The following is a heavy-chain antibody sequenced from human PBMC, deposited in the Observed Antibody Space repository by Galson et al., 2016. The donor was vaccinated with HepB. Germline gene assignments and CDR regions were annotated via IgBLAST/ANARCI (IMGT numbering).Heavy chain of an antibody. CDR2: VFHSGST. D-gene: IGHD1-26*01. Sequence: TLSLTCAVSGGSVSSHNWWSWVRQPPGKGLEWIGEVFHSGSTNYNPSLKSRVTISVDTSKNQFTLKMSSVTAADSAVYYCARTEFGEVGTTTSMVGYWGQGILVTVSS. V-gene: IGHV4-4*02. CDR3: ARTEFGEVGTTTSMVGY. J-gene: IGHJ4*02. CDR1: GGSVSSHNW.